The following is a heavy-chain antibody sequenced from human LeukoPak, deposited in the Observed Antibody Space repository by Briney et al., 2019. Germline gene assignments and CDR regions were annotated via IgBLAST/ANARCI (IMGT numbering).Heavy chain of an antibody. CDR1: GFTFRTYA. CDR3: AKGYGYSSSWTSNYCFYGLDV. CDR2: ISDSDSGT. Sequence: HGGSLRPSCAASGFTFRTYAMSWVRQAPGKGLEWVSAISDSDSGTYYADSVMGRFTISRDNSKNTLYLQMNSLRAEDTAVYYCAKGYGYSSSWTSNYCFYGLDVWGQGTTVTV. V-gene: IGHV3-23*01. J-gene: IGHJ6*02. D-gene: IGHD6-13*01.